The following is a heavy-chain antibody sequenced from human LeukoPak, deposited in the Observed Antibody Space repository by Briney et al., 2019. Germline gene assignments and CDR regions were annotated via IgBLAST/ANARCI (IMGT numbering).Heavy chain of an antibody. CDR2: ISGNGGST. V-gene: IGHV3-23*01. CDR3: AKYGDHAYFYYYGMAV. CDR1: GFTFRSYA. J-gene: IGHJ6*04. Sequence: PGGSLRLSCAASGFTFRSYAMTWVRQAPGKGLEWVSAISGNGGSTYYADSVKGRFTISRDNSKNTLDLQMNSLRAEGTAVYQCAKYGDHAYFYYYGMAVWGKGTTVTVSS. D-gene: IGHD4-17*01.